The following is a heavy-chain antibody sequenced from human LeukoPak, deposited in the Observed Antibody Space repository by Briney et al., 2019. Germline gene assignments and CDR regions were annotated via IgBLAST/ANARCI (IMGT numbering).Heavy chain of an antibody. Sequence: GGSLRLSCAASGFTFSSYAMSWVRQAPGKGLEWVSAISGSGGSTYYADSMKGRFTISRDNSKNTLYLQMNSLRAEDTAVYYCAKALGVAGRLDYWGQGTLVTVSS. V-gene: IGHV3-23*01. CDR3: AKALGVAGRLDY. D-gene: IGHD6-19*01. CDR1: GFTFSSYA. J-gene: IGHJ4*02. CDR2: ISGSGGST.